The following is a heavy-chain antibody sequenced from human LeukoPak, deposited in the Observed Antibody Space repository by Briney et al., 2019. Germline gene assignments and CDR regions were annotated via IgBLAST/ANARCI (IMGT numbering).Heavy chain of an antibody. CDR1: GYTFTSYD. CDR3: ARDEIRGIVVVPAPTQDS. CDR2: MNPNSGNT. D-gene: IGHD2-2*01. Sequence: ASVKVSCKASGYTFTSYDINWVRQATGQGLEWMGWMNPNSGNTGYAQKFQGRVTMTRNTSISTAYMELSSLRSEDTAVYYCARDEIRGIVVVPAPTQDSWGQGTLVTVSS. J-gene: IGHJ4*02. V-gene: IGHV1-8*01.